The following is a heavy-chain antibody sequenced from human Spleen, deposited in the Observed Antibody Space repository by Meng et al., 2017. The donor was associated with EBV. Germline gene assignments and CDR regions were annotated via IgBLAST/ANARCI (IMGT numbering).Heavy chain of an antibody. J-gene: IGHJ5*02. V-gene: IGHV1-8*01. CDR1: GYTFSFYD. D-gene: IGHD3-10*01. CDR3: ARDVYASGTYRSDP. CDR2: MNPSSGDS. Sequence: QVQLVESGAEVKKPGASVVVSCKASGYTFSFYDINWVRQATGQGLEWMGWMNPSSGDSGYAQKFQGRVTMTRNTSISTVYMELSSLRSEDTAVYYCARDVYASGTYRSDPWGQGTLVTVSS.